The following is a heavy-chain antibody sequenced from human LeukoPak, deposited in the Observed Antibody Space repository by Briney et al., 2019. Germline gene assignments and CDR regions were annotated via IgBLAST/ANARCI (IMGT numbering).Heavy chain of an antibody. CDR3: ARDSIVGAYYFDY. V-gene: IGHV3-7*01. CDR2: IKQDGSEK. Sequence: PGGSLRLSCAASGFTFSSYWMSWVRQAPGKGLEWVANIKQDGSEKYYVDSVKGRFTISRDSAKNSLYLQMNSPRAEDTAVYYCARDSIVGAYYFDYWGQGTLVTASS. D-gene: IGHD1-26*01. CDR1: GFTFSSYW. J-gene: IGHJ4*02.